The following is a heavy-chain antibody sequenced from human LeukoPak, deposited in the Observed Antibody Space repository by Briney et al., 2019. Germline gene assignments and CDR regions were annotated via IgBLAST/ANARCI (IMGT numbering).Heavy chain of an antibody. D-gene: IGHD4-17*01. J-gene: IGHJ4*02. CDR1: GFTLDDYG. CDR2: IRYDGSNK. Sequence: GGSLRLSCGASGFTLDDYGMSWVRQAPGKGLGWVAFIRYDGSNKYYADSVKGRFTISRDNSKNTLYLQMNSLRAEDTAVYYCAKEIWPTVTTPGRTYFDYWGQGTLVTVSS. CDR3: AKEIWPTVTTPGRTYFDY. V-gene: IGHV3-30*02.